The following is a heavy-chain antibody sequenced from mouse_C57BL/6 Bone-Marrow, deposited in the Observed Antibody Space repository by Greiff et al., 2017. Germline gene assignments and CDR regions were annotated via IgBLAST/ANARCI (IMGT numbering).Heavy chain of an antibody. CDR3: AKPYYCGRGGYVYV. V-gene: IGHV1-69*01. Sequence: VQLQQPGAELVMPGASVKLSCKASGYTFTSYWMHWVKQRPGQGLEWIGEIDPSDSYTNYTQKFKGKSTLTVDKSSSTAYMQLSLLTSEDSAVYYCAKPYYCGRGGYVYVWCTGTTVTVSS. CDR1: GYTFTSYW. D-gene: IGHD1-1*01. J-gene: IGHJ1*03. CDR2: IDPSDSYT.